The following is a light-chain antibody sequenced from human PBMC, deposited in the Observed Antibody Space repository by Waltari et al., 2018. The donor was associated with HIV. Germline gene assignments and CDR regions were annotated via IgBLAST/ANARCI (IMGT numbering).Light chain of an antibody. CDR1: SSDVGSYNR. CDR2: EVS. V-gene: IGLV2-18*02. Sequence: QSALTKPPSVSGSPGQSVTISCTGTSSDVGSYNRVSWYQQPPGTAPKLMIYEVSNRPSGVPARFSGSKSGNTASLTISGLQAEDEADYYCSSYTSSSTPCVFGTGTKVTVL. J-gene: IGLJ1*01. CDR3: SSYTSSSTPCV.